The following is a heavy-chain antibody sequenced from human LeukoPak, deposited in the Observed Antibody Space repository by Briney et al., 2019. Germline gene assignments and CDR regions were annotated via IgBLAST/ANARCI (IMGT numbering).Heavy chain of an antibody. CDR1: GYTFTGYY. Sequence: ASVKVSCKASGYTFTGYYMHWVRQAPGQGLEWMGRINPNSGGTNYAQKFQGRVTMTRDTSIGTAYMELSRLRSDDTAVYYCARARGRDNWFDPWGQGTLVTVSS. J-gene: IGHJ5*02. CDR2: INPNSGGT. CDR3: ARARGRDNWFDP. V-gene: IGHV1-2*02. D-gene: IGHD3-10*01.